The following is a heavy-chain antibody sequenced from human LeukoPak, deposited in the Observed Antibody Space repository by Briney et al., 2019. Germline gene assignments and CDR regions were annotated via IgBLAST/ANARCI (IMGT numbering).Heavy chain of an antibody. Sequence: SETLSLTCSVSGGSFSSSSFYWAWIRQPPGKGLEWSGSFYYRGTVYYNPSLRSRVTISVDKSKTQFCLRLGAVTASDKAVYHCANKNRHHVMDYNWFDPGGQGTLVTVSS. D-gene: IGHD1-14*01. V-gene: IGHV4-39*01. CDR3: ANKNRHHVMDYNWFDP. CDR2: FYYRGTV. CDR1: GGSFSSSSFY. J-gene: IGHJ5*02.